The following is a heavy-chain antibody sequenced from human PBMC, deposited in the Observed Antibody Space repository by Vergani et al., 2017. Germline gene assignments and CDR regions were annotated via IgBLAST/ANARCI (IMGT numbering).Heavy chain of an antibody. D-gene: IGHD3-10*01. J-gene: IGHJ4*02. CDR3: ARAPFFTMVRGIGRNYFDY. CDR2: INHSGST. Sequence: QVQLQQWGAGLLKPSETLSLTCAVYGRSFSGYYWSWIRQPPGKGREWIGEINHSGSTNYNPSLKSRVTISVDTSKNQFSLKLSSVTAADTAVYYCARAPFFTMVRGIGRNYFDYWGQGTLVTVSS. CDR1: GRSFSGYY. V-gene: IGHV4-34*01.